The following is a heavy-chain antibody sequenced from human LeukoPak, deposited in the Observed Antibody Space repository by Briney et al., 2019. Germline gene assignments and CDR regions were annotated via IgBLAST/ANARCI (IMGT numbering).Heavy chain of an antibody. Sequence: HGESLKTSCKGSGFSFTNYWIGWVRQMPGKGLEWKGIIHDSDTVYSPSFQGQVIMSADKSISTAYLQWSSLKASDTAMYYCAREGSYFGSSTHDYWGQGTLVTVSS. D-gene: IGHD3-10*01. CDR1: GFSFTNYW. CDR2: IHDSDT. V-gene: IGHV5-51*01. J-gene: IGHJ4*02. CDR3: AREGSYFGSSTHDY.